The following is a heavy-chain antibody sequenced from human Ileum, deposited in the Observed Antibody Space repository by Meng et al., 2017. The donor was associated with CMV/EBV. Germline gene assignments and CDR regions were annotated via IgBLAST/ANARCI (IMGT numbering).Heavy chain of an antibody. Sequence: SQTLSLICGIPGDSVSGNTVALNWIRQSPSRGLEYLGRTYYRPKWYNDYAVSVKGRIVINPDTSKNQFSLQLNSVTPEDTAVYYCARDYYGSGTYSYLFDYWGQGTLVTVSS. D-gene: IGHD3-10*01. CDR3: ARDYYGSGTYSYLFDY. CDR2: TYYRPKWYN. V-gene: IGHV6-1*01. CDR1: GDSVSGNTVA. J-gene: IGHJ4*02.